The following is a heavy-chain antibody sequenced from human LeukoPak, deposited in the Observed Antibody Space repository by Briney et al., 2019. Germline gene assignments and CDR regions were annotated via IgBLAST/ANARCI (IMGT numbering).Heavy chain of an antibody. D-gene: IGHD3-9*01. CDR2: ISYDGSNK. Sequence: LPGRSLRLSCAASGFTFSSYGMPWVRQAPGKGLEWVAVISYDGSNKYYADSVKGRFTVSRDNSKNTLYLQMNSLRAEDTAVYYCAKDGRYFDWFIDYWGQGTLVTVSS. V-gene: IGHV3-30*18. J-gene: IGHJ4*02. CDR3: AKDGRYFDWFIDY. CDR1: GFTFSSYG.